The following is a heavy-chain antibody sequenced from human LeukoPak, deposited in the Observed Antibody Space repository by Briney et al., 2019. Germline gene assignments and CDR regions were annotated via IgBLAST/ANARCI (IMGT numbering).Heavy chain of an antibody. Sequence: PGGSLRLSCAASGFTCSSFWRSWVRQAPGKGLEWVANINQDGSEKYYVDPVKGRFTISRDNARNSLYLQMNSLRAEDTAVYYCASVERGYYGSGSYFDYWGQGTLVTVSS. CDR2: INQDGSEK. V-gene: IGHV3-7*01. CDR1: GFTCSSFW. CDR3: ASVERGYYGSGSYFDY. D-gene: IGHD3-10*01. J-gene: IGHJ4*02.